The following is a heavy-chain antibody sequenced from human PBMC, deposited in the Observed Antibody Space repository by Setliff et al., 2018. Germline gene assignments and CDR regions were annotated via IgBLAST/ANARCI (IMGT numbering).Heavy chain of an antibody. J-gene: IGHJ4*02. CDR1: GFTFSDYS. V-gene: IGHV3-11*04. Sequence: GGSLRLSCAASGFTFSDYSMTWIRQAPGKGLEFVSYISGSGAAIYSADSVKGRFTISRDNAKNLLFLQMNNLRTEDTAMYYCARDPHFDSWGQGTLVTVSS. CDR3: ARDPHFDS. CDR2: ISGSGAAI.